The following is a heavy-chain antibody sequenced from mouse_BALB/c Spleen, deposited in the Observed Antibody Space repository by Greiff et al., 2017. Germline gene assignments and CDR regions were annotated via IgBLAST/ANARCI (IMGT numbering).Heavy chain of an antibody. V-gene: IGHV7-1*02. D-gene: IGHD2-14*01. CDR3: ARAYYRYDGFAY. CDR2: SRNKANDYTT. CDR1: GFTFSDFY. J-gene: IGHJ3*01. Sequence: EVKLMESGGGLVQPGGSLRLSCATSGFTFSDFYMEWVRQPPGKRLEWIAASRNKANDYTTEYSASVKGRFIVSRDTSQSILYLQMNALRAEDTAIYYCARAYYRYDGFAYWGQGTLVTVSA.